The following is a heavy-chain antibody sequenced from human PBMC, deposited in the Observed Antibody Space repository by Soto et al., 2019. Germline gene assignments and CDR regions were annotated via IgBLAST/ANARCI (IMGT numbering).Heavy chain of an antibody. V-gene: IGHV3-21*01. D-gene: IGHD3-22*01. CDR2: ISSSSSYI. CDR1: GFTFSSYS. J-gene: IGHJ4*02. CDR3: ARDQARESSGDY. Sequence: EVQLVESGGGLVKPGGSLRLSCAASGFTFSSYSMNWVRQAPGKGLEWVSSISSSSSYIYYADSVKGRFTISRDNAKNSLYLQMNSLRAEDTAVYYCARDQARESSGDYWGQGTLVTVSS.